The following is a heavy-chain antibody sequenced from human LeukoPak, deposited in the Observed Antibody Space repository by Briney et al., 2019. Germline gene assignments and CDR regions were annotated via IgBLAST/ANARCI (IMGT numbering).Heavy chain of an antibody. Sequence: PSETLSPTCTVSGGSISSSSYYWGWIRQPPGKGLEWIGSIYYSGSTYYNPSLKSRVTISVDTSKNQFSLKLSSVTAADTAVYYCARQNLRTNFDYWGQGTLVTVSS. J-gene: IGHJ4*02. CDR1: GGSISSSSYY. D-gene: IGHD1-1*01. CDR2: IYYSGST. V-gene: IGHV4-39*01. CDR3: ARQNLRTNFDY.